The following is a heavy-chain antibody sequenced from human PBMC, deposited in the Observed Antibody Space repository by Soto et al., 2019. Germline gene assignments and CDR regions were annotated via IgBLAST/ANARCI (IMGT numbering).Heavy chain of an antibody. Sequence: EVQLLESGGGLVQPGGSLRLSCAASGFTFSNYAMNWVRQAPEKGLEWVSSISGSHGSTYYADSVNGRFTISRDNSKKMLYLQVYTPSVEETAVYYCAKASPGSGYDLDHWGQGTLVTVSS. V-gene: IGHV3-23*01. CDR2: ISGSHGST. CDR1: GFTFSNYA. D-gene: IGHD5-12*01. CDR3: AKASPGSGYDLDH. J-gene: IGHJ4*02.